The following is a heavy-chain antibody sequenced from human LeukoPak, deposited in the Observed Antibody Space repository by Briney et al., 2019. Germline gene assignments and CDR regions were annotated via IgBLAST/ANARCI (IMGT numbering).Heavy chain of an antibody. Sequence: SVKVSCKASGGTFSSYAISWVRQAPGQGLEWMGRIIPILGIANYAQKFQGRVTMTRNTSISTAYMELSSLRSEDTAVYYCARVAVRGVSGLFGYWGQGTLVTVSS. CDR2: IIPILGIA. V-gene: IGHV1-69*04. J-gene: IGHJ4*02. CDR3: ARVAVRGVSGLFGY. CDR1: GGTFSSYA. D-gene: IGHD3-10*01.